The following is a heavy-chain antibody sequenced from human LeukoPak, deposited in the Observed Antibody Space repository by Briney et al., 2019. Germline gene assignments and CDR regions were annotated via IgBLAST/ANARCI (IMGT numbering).Heavy chain of an antibody. V-gene: IGHV3-48*04. D-gene: IGHD4-17*01. Sequence: GGSLRLSCAASGFTFSSYSMNWVRQAPGKGLEWVSYISSSSSTIDYADSVKGRFTISRDNAKNSVYLQMNSLRAEDTAVYYCARSPQGTATTANWLDPWGQGTLVTVSS. CDR2: ISSSSSTI. J-gene: IGHJ5*02. CDR3: ARSPQGTATTANWLDP. CDR1: GFTFSSYS.